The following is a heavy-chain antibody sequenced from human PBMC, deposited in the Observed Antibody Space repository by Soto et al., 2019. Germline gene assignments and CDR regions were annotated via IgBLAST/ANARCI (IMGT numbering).Heavy chain of an antibody. CDR2: ISPGSGNI. CDR1: CYSFVSYG. J-gene: IGHJ5*02. D-gene: IGHD2-2*01. Sequence: SVKDYRKTICYSFVSYGSNWGRQAPRQGLEWMGWISPGSGNIIYAQKFQGRVTLTTDTSTSTVFMDLRSLRFDDTAVYYCARDLMYTSSPNSWFDLWGQGTLVPVYS. V-gene: IGHV1-18*01. CDR3: ARDLMYTSSPNSWFDL.